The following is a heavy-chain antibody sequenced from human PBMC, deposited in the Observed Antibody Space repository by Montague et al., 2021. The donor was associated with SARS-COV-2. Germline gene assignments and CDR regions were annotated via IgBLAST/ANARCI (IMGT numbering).Heavy chain of an antibody. D-gene: IGHD1-26*01. J-gene: IGHJ4*02. CDR2: FYHTGST. CDR1: GDSISTYNW. V-gene: IGHV4-4*02. CDR3: ARKGSGRSDLAY. Sequence: SETLSLTCVVSGDSISTYNWWTWVRLPPGKGLEWVGEFYHTGSTKYKPSLKSRVSMSVDKSCNQFSLRLTSVTAAATDIYYCARKGSGRSDLAYCGQGTLVTVSS.